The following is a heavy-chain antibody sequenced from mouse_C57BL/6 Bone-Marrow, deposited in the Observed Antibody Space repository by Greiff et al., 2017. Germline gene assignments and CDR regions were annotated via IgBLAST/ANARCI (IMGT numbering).Heavy chain of an antibody. V-gene: IGHV1-69*01. CDR2: IDPSDGYT. Sequence: VQLQQSGAELVMPGASVKLSCKASGYTFTSYWMHWVKQRPGQGLEWIGEIDPSDGYTNYNQKFKGKSTLTVDKSSSTAYMQLSSLTSEDSAVYYCARKAVVYWYFDVWGTGTTVTVSS. J-gene: IGHJ1*03. CDR3: ARKAVVYWYFDV. D-gene: IGHD1-1*01. CDR1: GYTFTSYW.